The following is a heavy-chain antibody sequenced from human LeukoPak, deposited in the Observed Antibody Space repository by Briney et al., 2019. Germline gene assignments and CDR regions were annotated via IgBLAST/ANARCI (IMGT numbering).Heavy chain of an antibody. CDR3: AKRYSSSSWTAAFDS. CDR1: GFTFSSYA. CDR2: ISGSGDGT. V-gene: IGHV3-23*01. D-gene: IGHD2-2*01. Sequence: GGSLTLSCAASGFTFSSYAMAWVRQTPGRGLEWVSGISGSGDGTYYADSVKGRFTISRDNSKNTLYLQINSLRAEDTAVYYCAKRYSSSSWTAAFDSWGQGTLVAVSS. J-gene: IGHJ4*02.